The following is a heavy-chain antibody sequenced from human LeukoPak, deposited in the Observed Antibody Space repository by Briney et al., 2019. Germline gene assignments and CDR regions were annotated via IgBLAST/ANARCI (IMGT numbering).Heavy chain of an antibody. V-gene: IGHV3-21*04. D-gene: IGHD4-17*01. CDR3: AKTCSTVTSLDSFDY. J-gene: IGHJ4*02. CDR2: ISSSSSYI. Sequence: GGSLRLSCAASGFTFSSYSMNWVRQAPGKGLEWVSSISSSSSYIYYADSVKGRFTISRDNSKNTLYLQMNSLRAEDTAVYYCAKTCSTVTSLDSFDYWGQGTLVTVSS. CDR1: GFTFSSYS.